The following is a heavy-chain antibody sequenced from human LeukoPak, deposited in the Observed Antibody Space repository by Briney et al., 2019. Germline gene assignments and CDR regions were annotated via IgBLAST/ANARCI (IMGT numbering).Heavy chain of an antibody. CDR3: ARGRYYGPGN. V-gene: IGHV3-21*01. D-gene: IGHD3-10*01. Sequence: PGGPRSLSCAASGVTLDTFSMTWVAKPPGKGWEWVSSISSGSSYIEYADSVKGRFTISRDNAKNSLYLQMDSLRAEDTAVYYCARGRYYGPGNWGQGTLVTVSS. J-gene: IGHJ4*02. CDR1: GVTLDTFS. CDR2: ISSGSSYI.